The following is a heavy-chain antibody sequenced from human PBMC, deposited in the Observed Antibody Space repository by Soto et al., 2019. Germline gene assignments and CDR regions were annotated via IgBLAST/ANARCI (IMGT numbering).Heavy chain of an antibody. V-gene: IGHV3-23*01. J-gene: IGHJ4*02. CDR3: ANSGYSYGYLDY. CDR1: GFTFSSYA. D-gene: IGHD5-18*01. Sequence: GGSLRLSCAASGFTFSSYAMSWVRQAPGKGLEWVSAISGSGGSTYYADSVKGRFTISRDNSKNTLYLQMNSLRAEDTAVYYCANSGYSYGYLDYWGQGTLVTAPQ. CDR2: ISGSGGST.